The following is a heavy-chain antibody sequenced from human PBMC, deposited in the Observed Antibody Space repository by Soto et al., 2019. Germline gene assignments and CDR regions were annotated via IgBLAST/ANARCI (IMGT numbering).Heavy chain of an antibody. D-gene: IGHD5-12*01. Sequence: QIALKESGPTLVKPTQTLTLTCTFSGISLTTSGEGVGWVRQPPGKGLEWVALVYGDGDKRYLTSLKSRLSITKNTSTNLVMHTMANMDTVDKGTYFCAHNIGGDSFYGFDCWGQGTKVTVAS. CDR1: GISLTTSGEG. CDR3: AHNIGGDSFYGFDC. CDR2: VYGDGDK. V-gene: IGHV2-5*02. J-gene: IGHJ3*01.